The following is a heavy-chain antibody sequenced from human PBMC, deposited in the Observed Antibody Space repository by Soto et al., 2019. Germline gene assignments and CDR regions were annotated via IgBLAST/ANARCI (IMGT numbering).Heavy chain of an antibody. D-gene: IGHD6-25*01. J-gene: IGHJ4*02. CDR3: GRIKRWPAAELDS. Sequence: GESLKISCKASGYTFSTYWIAWVRQMPGKGLEWMGIIYPVDSDTRYRPSFEGQVTVSVYKSSGSAYLTWSSLKASDPAMYYCGRIKRWPAAELDSWGQGTMVTVSS. CDR1: GYTFSTYW. V-gene: IGHV5-51*01. CDR2: IYPVDSDT.